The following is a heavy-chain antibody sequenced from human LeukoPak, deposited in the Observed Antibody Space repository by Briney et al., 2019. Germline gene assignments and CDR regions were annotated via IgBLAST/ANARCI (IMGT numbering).Heavy chain of an antibody. V-gene: IGHV3-7*01. CDR1: GSTFSSYW. J-gene: IGHJ3*02. CDR2: IKQDGNEI. CDR3: TTEVGSPAIRSAFNI. D-gene: IGHD2-2*01. Sequence: GGSLRLSCAASGSTFSSYWMSWVRQAPGKGLEWVANIKQDGNEINYVDSVKGRFTISRDNAKNSLYLQMNSLRAEDTAVYYCTTEVGSPAIRSAFNIWGQGTMVTVSS.